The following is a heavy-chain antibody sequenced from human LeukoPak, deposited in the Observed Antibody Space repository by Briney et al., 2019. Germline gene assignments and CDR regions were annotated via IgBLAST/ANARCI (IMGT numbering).Heavy chain of an antibody. CDR3: ARDLKDIAAAPDNWFDP. Sequence: ASVKVSCKASGYTFTIYDINWVRQATGQGLEWMGWMNPNSGNTGYAQRFQGRVTFTRNTSISTAYMELSSLRSEDTAVYYCARDLKDIAAAPDNWFDPWGQGTLVTVSS. J-gene: IGHJ5*02. CDR1: GYTFTIYD. CDR2: MNPNSGNT. V-gene: IGHV1-8*03. D-gene: IGHD6-13*01.